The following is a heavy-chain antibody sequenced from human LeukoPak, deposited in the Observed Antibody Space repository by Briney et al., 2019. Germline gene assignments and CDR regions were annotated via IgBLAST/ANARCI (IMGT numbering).Heavy chain of an antibody. D-gene: IGHD2-21*01. CDR2: MNPNSGNT. CDR3: ARAAWVSTSSKYYFDN. Sequence: ASVKVSCKASGYTFTSYDINWVRQATGQGLEWMGWMNPNSGNTGYAQKFQGRVTMTRNTSISTAYMELSSPRSEDTALYYCARAAWVSTSSKYYFDNWGQGTLVTVSS. CDR1: GYTFTSYD. J-gene: IGHJ4*02. V-gene: IGHV1-8*01.